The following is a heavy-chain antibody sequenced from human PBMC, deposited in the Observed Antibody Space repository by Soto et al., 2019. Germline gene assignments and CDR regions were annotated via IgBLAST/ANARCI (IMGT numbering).Heavy chain of an antibody. CDR2: FYYTGST. CDR1: GGSISSGPYS. Sequence: PSETLSLTCTVSGGSISSGPYSWGWIRQPPGKGLEWIGTFYYTGSTHYNPSLESRVTISVDTSKNHFSLKVRSVTAADTAMYYCAREPRLLIWHGELHDWGRGTSVTGSS. CDR3: AREPRLLIWHGELHD. D-gene: IGHD3-10*01. J-gene: IGHJ1*01. V-gene: IGHV4-39*02.